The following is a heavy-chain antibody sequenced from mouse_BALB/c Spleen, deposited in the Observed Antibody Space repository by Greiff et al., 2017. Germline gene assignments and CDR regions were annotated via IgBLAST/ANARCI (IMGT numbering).Heavy chain of an antibody. Sequence: VQLQQSGAELVRSGASVKLSCTASGFNIKDYYMHWVKQRPEQGLEWIGWIAPENGDTEYAPKFPGTATMTADTSSNTAYLQRSSLTSEDTAVYYCKWLWKYFDVWGAGTTVTVSS. J-gene: IGHJ1*01. V-gene: IGHV14-4*02. CDR2: IAPENGDT. D-gene: IGHD1-1*02. CDR3: KWLWKYFDV. CDR1: GFNIKDYY.